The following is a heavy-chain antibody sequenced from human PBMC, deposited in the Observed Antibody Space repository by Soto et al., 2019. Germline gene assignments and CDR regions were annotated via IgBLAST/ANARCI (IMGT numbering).Heavy chain of an antibody. D-gene: IGHD4-17*01. J-gene: IGHJ5*02. V-gene: IGHV1-69*06. Sequence: ASVKVSCKASGGTFSSYAISWVRQAPGQGLEWMGGIIPIFGTANYAQKFQGRVTITADKSTSTAYMELSSLRSEDTAVYYCARRNGDPDNWFDPWGQGTLVTVSS. CDR3: ARRNGDPDNWFDP. CDR2: IIPIFGTA. CDR1: GGTFSSYA.